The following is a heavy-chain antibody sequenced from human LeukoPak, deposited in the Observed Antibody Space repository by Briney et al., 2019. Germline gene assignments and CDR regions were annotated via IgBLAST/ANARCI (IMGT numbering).Heavy chain of an antibody. V-gene: IGHV4-59*01. CDR2: NYYSGST. J-gene: IGHJ4*02. Sequence: SETLALTCTVSGGSISRYYWSWIRQPPGKGLEWIGYNYYSGSTIYNPSLKSRVTISVDTSKNQFSLKLSSVTAADTAVYYCARSYGLGNYFDYWGQGTLVTVSS. CDR3: ARSYGLGNYFDY. CDR1: GGSISRYY. D-gene: IGHD3-10*01.